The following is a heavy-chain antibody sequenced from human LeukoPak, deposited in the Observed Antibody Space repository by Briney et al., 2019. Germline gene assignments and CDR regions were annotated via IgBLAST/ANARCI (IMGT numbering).Heavy chain of an antibody. Sequence: PGGSLRLSCAASGFTFSSYGMHWVRQAPGKGLEWVAVISYDGSNKYYADSVKGRFTISRDNSKNTLYLQMNSLRAEDTAVYYCAKTGFGELLLWDFDYWGQGTLVTVSS. CDR3: AKTGFGELLLWDFDY. D-gene: IGHD3-10*01. J-gene: IGHJ4*02. V-gene: IGHV3-30*18. CDR2: ISYDGSNK. CDR1: GFTFSSYG.